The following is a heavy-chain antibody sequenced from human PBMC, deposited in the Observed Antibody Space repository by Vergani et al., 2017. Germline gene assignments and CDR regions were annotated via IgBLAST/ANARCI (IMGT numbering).Heavy chain of an antibody. D-gene: IGHD3-10*01. Sequence: QVQLQQWGAGVVKPSGTLSLTCAVFGESFSSFYWSWIRQPPGKGLEWIGEINNDGHTNYNPSLESRVTVSRDTAKNQFSLNLMSVTAADTAMYYCARDPPWGLGEPYWGQGTLVTVSS. V-gene: IGHV4-34*02. CDR2: INNDGHT. CDR3: ARDPPWGLGEPY. J-gene: IGHJ4*02. CDR1: GESFSSFY.